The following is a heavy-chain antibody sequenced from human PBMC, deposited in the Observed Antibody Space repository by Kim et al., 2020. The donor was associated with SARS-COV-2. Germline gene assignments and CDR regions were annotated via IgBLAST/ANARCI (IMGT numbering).Heavy chain of an antibody. D-gene: IGHD5-12*01. J-gene: IGHJ6*02. Sequence: GGSLRLSCAASGFTFSSYAMSWVRQAPGKGLEWVSAISGSGGSTYYADSVKGRFTISRDNSKNTLYLQMNSLRAEDTAVYYCAKAIDLRVVATSTSSYYYGVVVWGQGTTVTVSS. CDR3: AKAIDLRVVATSTSSYYYGVVV. V-gene: IGHV3-23*01. CDR2: ISGSGGST. CDR1: GFTFSSYA.